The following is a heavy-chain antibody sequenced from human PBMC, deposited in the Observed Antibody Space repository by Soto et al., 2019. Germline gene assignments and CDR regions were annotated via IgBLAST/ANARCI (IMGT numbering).Heavy chain of an antibody. Sequence: SETLSLTCTVSGGSISSGSYYWSWIRQPPGKGLEWIGYIYYSGSTNYNPSLKSRVTISVDTSKNQFSLKLSSVTAADTAVYYCARDRRWLQSRSGFDYWGQGTLVTVSS. D-gene: IGHD5-12*01. CDR2: IYYSGST. CDR1: GGSISSGSYY. CDR3: ARDRRWLQSRSGFDY. V-gene: IGHV4-61*01. J-gene: IGHJ4*02.